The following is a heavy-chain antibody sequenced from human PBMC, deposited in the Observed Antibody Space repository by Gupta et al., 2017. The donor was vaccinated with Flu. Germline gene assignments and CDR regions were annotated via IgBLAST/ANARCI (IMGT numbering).Heavy chain of an antibody. CDR2: ISSSSSTI. D-gene: IGHD2-15*01. V-gene: IGHV3-48*01. Sequence: GLEWVSYISSSSSTIYYADSVEGRFTISRDNAKNSLYLQMNSLRAEDTAVYYCARDGWYFDYWGQGTLVTVSS. J-gene: IGHJ4*02. CDR3: ARDGWYFDY.